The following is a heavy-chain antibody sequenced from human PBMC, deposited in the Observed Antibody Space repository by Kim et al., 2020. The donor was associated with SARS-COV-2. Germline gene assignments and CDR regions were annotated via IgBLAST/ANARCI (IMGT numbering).Heavy chain of an antibody. D-gene: IGHD6-13*01. CDR1: GYTFTSYY. V-gene: IGHV1-46*01. Sequence: ASVKVSCKASGYTFTSYYMHWVRQAPGQGLEWMGIINPSGGSTSYAQKFQGRVTMTRDTSTSTVYMELSSLRSEDTAVYYCARALSSSGRLRNWFDPWGQGTLVTVSS. J-gene: IGHJ5*02. CDR3: ARALSSSGRLRNWFDP. CDR2: INPSGGST.